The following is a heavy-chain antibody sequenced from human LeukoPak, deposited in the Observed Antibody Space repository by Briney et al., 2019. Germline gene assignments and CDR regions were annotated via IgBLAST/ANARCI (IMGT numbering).Heavy chain of an antibody. J-gene: IGHJ4*02. V-gene: IGHV4-30-4*01. CDR3: ARGSPLLLWFGELFRKGGFDY. CDR2: IFYSGNT. CDR1: GGSISCGDYY. D-gene: IGHD3-10*01. Sequence: PSQTLSLTCTVSGGSISCGDYYWSWIRQPPGTGLKWIGYIFYSGNTYYNPSLKSRVPISVDTSKNRFSLKLSSVTAADTAVYYCARGSPLLLWFGELFRKGGFDYWGQGTLVTVSS.